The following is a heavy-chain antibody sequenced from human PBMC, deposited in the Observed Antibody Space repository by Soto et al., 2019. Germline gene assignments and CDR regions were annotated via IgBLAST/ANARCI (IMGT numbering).Heavy chain of an antibody. CDR3: ARGWGFTEY. CDR2: INLDGSST. D-gene: IGHD7-27*01. CDR1: GFSLSHYW. Sequence: EVQLVESGGGLIQPGGALRLTCTAAGFSLSHYWMHWIRQAPGKGLVWVSRINLDGSSTDYAPSVKGRFTISRDNAKNTLYLQMHSLAADDTAGYYCARGWGFTEYWGRGTLVTVSS. J-gene: IGHJ4*02. V-gene: IGHV3-74*01.